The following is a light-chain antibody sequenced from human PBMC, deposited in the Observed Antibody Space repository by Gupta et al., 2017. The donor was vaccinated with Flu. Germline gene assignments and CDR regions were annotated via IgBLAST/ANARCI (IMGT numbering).Light chain of an antibody. Sequence: SCTGISSNIGAGYDVHWYQQLPGTAPKLLIYGNSNRPSGVPDRFSGSKSGTSASLAITWLQAEDEADYYCQSYDSSLSGPVVFGGGTKLTVL. CDR3: QSYDSSLSGPVV. V-gene: IGLV1-40*01. J-gene: IGLJ2*01. CDR1: SSNIGAGYD. CDR2: GNS.